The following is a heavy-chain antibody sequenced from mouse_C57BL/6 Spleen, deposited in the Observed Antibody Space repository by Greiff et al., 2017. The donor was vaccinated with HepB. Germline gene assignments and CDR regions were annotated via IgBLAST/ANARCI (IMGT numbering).Heavy chain of an antibody. J-gene: IGHJ4*01. Sequence: VKLQQPGAELVKPGTSVKLSCKASGYTFTEYTIHWVKQRSGQGLEWIGWFYPGSGSIKYNEKFKDKATLTADKSSSTVYMELSRLTSEDTAVYFDARHEVEGSSGYGYAMDYWGRGTSVAVAS. D-gene: IGHD3-2*02. V-gene: IGHV1-62-2*01. CDR1: GYTFTEYT. CDR3: ARHEVEGSSGYGYAMDY. CDR2: FYPGSGSI.